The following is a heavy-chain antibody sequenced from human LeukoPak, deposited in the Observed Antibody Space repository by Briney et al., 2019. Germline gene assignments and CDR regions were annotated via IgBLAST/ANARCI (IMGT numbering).Heavy chain of an antibody. J-gene: IGHJ4*02. Sequence: PGGSLRLSCAASGFTFSSYSMNWVRQAPGKGLEWVSYISSSGSTIYYADSVKGRFTISRDNAKNSLYLQMNSLRAEDTAVYYCARDGENDIFGGPFDYWGQGTLVTVSS. D-gene: IGHD3-9*01. CDR2: ISSSGSTI. V-gene: IGHV3-48*04. CDR3: ARDGENDIFGGPFDY. CDR1: GFTFSSYS.